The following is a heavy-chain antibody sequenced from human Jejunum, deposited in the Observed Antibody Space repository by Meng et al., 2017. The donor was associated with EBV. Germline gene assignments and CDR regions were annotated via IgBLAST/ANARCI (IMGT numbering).Heavy chain of an antibody. CDR3: ARDQNGSYFAY. V-gene: IGHV4-61*08. CDR1: GGSVSSGGYY. Sequence: VQLQGSGHGLVKPSESLSLTCTVLGGSVSSGGYYWSWIRQPPVKGLEWIGYIYNSESTNDKSSLKSRVTISADTSKNQFSLRLSSVTAADTAVYYCARDQNGSYFAYWGQGTLVTVSS. J-gene: IGHJ4*02. CDR2: IYNSEST. D-gene: IGHD1-26*01.